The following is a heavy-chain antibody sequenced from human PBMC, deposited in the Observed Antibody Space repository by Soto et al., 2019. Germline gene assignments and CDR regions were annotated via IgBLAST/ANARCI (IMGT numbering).Heavy chain of an antibody. J-gene: IGHJ5*02. V-gene: IGHV1-69*01. Sequence: QVQLVQSGAEVTKPGSSVKVSCKASGGTFSSYAISWVRQAPGQGLEWMGGIIPIFGTANYAQKFQGRVTITADESTSTAYMELSSLRSEDTAVYYCAIRPGGYCSGGSCYNWFDPWGQGTLVTVSS. CDR2: IIPIFGTA. CDR3: AIRPGGYCSGGSCYNWFDP. D-gene: IGHD2-15*01. CDR1: GGTFSSYA.